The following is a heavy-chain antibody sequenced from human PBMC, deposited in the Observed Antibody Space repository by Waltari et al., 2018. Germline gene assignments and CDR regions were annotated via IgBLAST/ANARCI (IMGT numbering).Heavy chain of an antibody. Sequence: EVHLAESGGGLVQPGRSMRLSCVASGFNFDESAMHWVRQEPGKGLEWRSGINWSSSNIGYADSVKGRFTISRDNAKNSLYLQINSLRTEDTAFYYCAKDAFGNSLGGVFDYWGQGTLVTVSS. J-gene: IGHJ4*02. D-gene: IGHD3-3*01. CDR2: INWSSSNI. CDR3: AKDAFGNSLGGVFDY. CDR1: GFNFDESA. V-gene: IGHV3-9*01.